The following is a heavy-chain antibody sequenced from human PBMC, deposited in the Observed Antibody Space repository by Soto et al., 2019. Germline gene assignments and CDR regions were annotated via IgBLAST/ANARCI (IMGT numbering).Heavy chain of an antibody. CDR2: INSGATST. CDR3: ARDRATGLFNWFDS. J-gene: IGHJ5*01. V-gene: IGHV3-48*03. D-gene: IGHD2-15*01. Sequence: VQLEESGGGLVQPGGSLRLSCKASGFNFNTYAMSWIRQAPGKGLEWIAYINSGATSTYYADSVKGRFNISRDNAANLLYLRMNGLRAEDTAVYYCARDRATGLFNWFDSWGQGTLVTVSS. CDR1: GFNFNTYA.